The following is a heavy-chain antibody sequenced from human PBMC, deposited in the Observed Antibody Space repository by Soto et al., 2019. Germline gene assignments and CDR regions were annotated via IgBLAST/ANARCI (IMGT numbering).Heavy chain of an antibody. Sequence: GXSVEGWCKASSYTFTRYTMNWVRQAPGQRLEWMGWINPDNGNTKSSQKFQDRVIITRDTSASTAYMDLSSLRSEDTAVYYCARGIATGQLDPWGQGTPVTVSS. V-gene: IGHV1-3*01. CDR2: INPDNGNT. CDR3: ARGIATGQLDP. D-gene: IGHD2-15*01. CDR1: SYTFTRYT. J-gene: IGHJ5*02.